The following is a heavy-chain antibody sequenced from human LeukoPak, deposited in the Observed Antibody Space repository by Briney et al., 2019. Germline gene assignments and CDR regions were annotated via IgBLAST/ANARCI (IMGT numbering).Heavy chain of an antibody. J-gene: IGHJ4*02. CDR3: AKKVPANWGSYFDY. V-gene: IGHV3-23*01. Sequence: GGSLRLSCAASGFTFSSYAMSWLPQAPGKGREWGSAISGSGDSTYSTDSVKGRFTISRDNSKNTLYLQMNSLRAEDTAVYYCAKKVPANWGSYFDYWGQGTLVTVSS. CDR2: ISGSGDST. D-gene: IGHD7-27*01. CDR1: GFTFSSYA.